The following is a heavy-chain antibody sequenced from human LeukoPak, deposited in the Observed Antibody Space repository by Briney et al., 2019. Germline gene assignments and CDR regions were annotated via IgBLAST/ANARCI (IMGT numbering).Heavy chain of an antibody. CDR2: ISAYNGNT. CDR1: GYTFTSYG. V-gene: IGHV1-18*01. D-gene: IGHD6-13*01. CDR3: ARDSSSWYASNWFDP. Sequence: ASVKVSCKASGYTFTSYGISWVRQAPGQGLEWMGWISAYNGNTNYAQKLQGRVTMTTGTSTSTAYMELRSLRSDDTAVYYCARDSSSWYASNWFDPWGQGTLVTVSS. J-gene: IGHJ5*02.